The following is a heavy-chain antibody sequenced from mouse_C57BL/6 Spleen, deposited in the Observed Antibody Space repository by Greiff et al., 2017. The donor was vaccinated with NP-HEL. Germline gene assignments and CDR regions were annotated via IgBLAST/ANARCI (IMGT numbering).Heavy chain of an antibody. V-gene: IGHV1-82*01. CDR3: ARENYGSSYWYCDV. D-gene: IGHD1-1*01. J-gene: IGHJ1*03. Sequence: VQLQQSGPELVKPGASVKISCKAFGYAFSSSWMNWVKQRPGKGLEWIGRIYPGDGDTNYNGKFKGKATLTADKSSSTAYMQLSSLTSEDSAVYFCARENYGSSYWYCDVWGTGTTVTVSS. CDR2: IYPGDGDT. CDR1: GYAFSSSW.